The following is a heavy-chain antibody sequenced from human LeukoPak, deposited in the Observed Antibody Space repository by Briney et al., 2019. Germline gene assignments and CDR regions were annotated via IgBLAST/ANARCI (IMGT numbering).Heavy chain of an antibody. CDR3: ARGPLTYGSGSPGYFDY. Sequence: SETLSLTCTVSGGSISSGGYYWSWIRQHPGKGLEWIGYIYYSGSTYYNPSLKSRVTISVDTSKNQFSLKLSSVTAADTAVYYCARGPLTYGSGSPGYFDYWGQGTLVTVSS. V-gene: IGHV4-31*03. CDR1: GGSISSGGYY. J-gene: IGHJ4*02. D-gene: IGHD3-10*01. CDR2: IYYSGST.